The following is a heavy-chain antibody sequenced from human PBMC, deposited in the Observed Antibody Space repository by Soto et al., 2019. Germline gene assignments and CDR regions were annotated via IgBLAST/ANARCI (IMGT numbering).Heavy chain of an antibody. CDR1: GGTFSSYA. Sequence: SVKVSCKPSGGTFSSYAISWVRQAPGQGLEWMGGIIPIFGTANYAQKFQGRVTITADESTSTAYMELSSLRSEDTAVYYCARGDYGDYVVYYYGMDVWGQGTTATASS. V-gene: IGHV1-69*13. CDR3: ARGDYGDYVVYYYGMDV. D-gene: IGHD4-17*01. CDR2: IIPIFGTA. J-gene: IGHJ6*02.